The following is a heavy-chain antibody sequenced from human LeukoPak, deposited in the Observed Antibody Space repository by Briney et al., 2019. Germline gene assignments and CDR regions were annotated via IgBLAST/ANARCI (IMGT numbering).Heavy chain of an antibody. CDR2: IYYSGST. Sequence: PSETLSLTCTVSGGSISSYYWSWIRQPPGKGLEWIGYIYYSGSTNYNPSLKSRVTISVDTSKNQFSLKLSSVTAADTAVYYCARSLPGRITMVRGVIIARAEYFQHWGQGTLVTVSS. CDR3: ARSLPGRITMVRGVIIARAEYFQH. CDR1: GGSISSYY. J-gene: IGHJ1*01. D-gene: IGHD3-10*01. V-gene: IGHV4-59*01.